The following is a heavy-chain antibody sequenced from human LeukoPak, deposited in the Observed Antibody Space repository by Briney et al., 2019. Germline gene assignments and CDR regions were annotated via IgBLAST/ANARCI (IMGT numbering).Heavy chain of an antibody. J-gene: IGHJ5*02. CDR3: FLPGEGNWFDP. Sequence: GASVKVSCKASGGTFSSYAISWVRQAPGQGLKWMGGIIPIFGTANYAQKFQGRVTITADESTSTAYMELSSLRSEDTAVYYCFLPGEGNWFDPWGQGTLVTVSS. V-gene: IGHV1-69*13. CDR2: IIPIFGTA. CDR1: GGTFSSYA. D-gene: IGHD2/OR15-2a*01.